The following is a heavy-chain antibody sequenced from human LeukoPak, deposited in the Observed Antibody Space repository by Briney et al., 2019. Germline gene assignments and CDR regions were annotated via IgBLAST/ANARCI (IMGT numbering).Heavy chain of an antibody. V-gene: IGHV4-34*01. CDR2: INHSGST. CDR1: GGSFSGYY. D-gene: IGHD6-6*01. Sequence: SGTLSLTCAVYGGSFSGYYWSWIRQPPGKGLEWIGEINHSGSTNYNPSLKSRVTISVDTSKNQFSLKLSSVTAADTAVYYCARALPSSSDPFDYWGQGTLVTVTS. J-gene: IGHJ4*02. CDR3: ARALPSSSDPFDY.